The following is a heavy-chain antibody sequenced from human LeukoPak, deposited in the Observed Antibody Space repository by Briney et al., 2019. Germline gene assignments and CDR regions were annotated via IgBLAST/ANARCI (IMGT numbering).Heavy chain of an antibody. D-gene: IGHD3-22*01. V-gene: IGHV3-33*01. CDR1: GFTFSSYG. CDR2: IWYDGSNR. J-gene: IGHJ4*02. CDR3: ARTAEEYYYDSSGYCDY. Sequence: GSLRLSCAASGFTFSSYGMHWVRQAPGKGLEWVAVIWYDGSNRYYADSVKGRFTISRDNSKNTLYLQMNSLRAEDTAVYYCARTAEEYYYDSSGYCDYWGQGTLVTVSS.